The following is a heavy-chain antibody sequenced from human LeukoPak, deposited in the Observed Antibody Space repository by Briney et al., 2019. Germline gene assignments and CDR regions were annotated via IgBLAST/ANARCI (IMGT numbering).Heavy chain of an antibody. D-gene: IGHD1-26*01. CDR1: GFTFSNNW. Sequence: QPGGSLRLSCAASGFTFSNNWMHWVRQAPGKGLVWVAHINIDGSTTRYADSVKGRFTISRDNAKNTLYLQMNSLRAEDTAVYYCARDPVGAISLDYWGQGTLVTVSS. CDR3: ARDPVGAISLDY. J-gene: IGHJ4*02. V-gene: IGHV3-74*01. CDR2: INIDGSTT.